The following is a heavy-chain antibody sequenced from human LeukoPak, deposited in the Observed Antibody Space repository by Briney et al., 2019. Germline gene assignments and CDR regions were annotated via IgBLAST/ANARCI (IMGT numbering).Heavy chain of an antibody. CDR2: ISWNSYNI. J-gene: IGHJ4*02. Sequence: PGGSLRLSCAASGFTFDDYAMHWVRQAPGKGLEWVSGISWNSYNIGYADSVKGRFTISRDNAKNSMYLQMNSLRAEDTALYYCTKGGMTTMTAFDFWGQGTPVTVSS. D-gene: IGHD4-17*01. V-gene: IGHV3-9*01. CDR1: GFTFDDYA. CDR3: TKGGMTTMTAFDF.